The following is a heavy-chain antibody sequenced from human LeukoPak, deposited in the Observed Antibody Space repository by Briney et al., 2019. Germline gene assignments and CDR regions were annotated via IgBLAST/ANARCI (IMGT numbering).Heavy chain of an antibody. CDR3: VRGWGSNVYASAFDV. CDR1: GFTFSSYW. D-gene: IGHD3-16*01. V-gene: IGHV3-33*08. J-gene: IGHJ3*01. CDR2: IWHDGSHK. Sequence: GGSLRLSCAASGFTFSSYWMNWARQAPGKGLEWVTVIWHDGSHKDYADSVKGRFTISRDNSKNTLYLQMNDLRAEDTAMYYCVRGWGSNVYASAFDVWGQGTMVTVSS.